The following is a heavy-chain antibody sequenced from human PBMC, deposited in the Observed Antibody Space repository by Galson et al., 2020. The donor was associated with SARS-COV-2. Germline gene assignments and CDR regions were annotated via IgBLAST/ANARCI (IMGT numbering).Heavy chain of an antibody. CDR3: TRPGRDNGYSRYLGDEYAMDV. CDR2: IYYTGST. J-gene: IGHJ6*02. V-gene: IGHV4-39*01. Sequence: ASETLSLTCTVSGGSVSSSSYYWGWIRQPPGKGLEWIGSIYYTGSTHYTPSFESRVTISVDTSKNLVSLRLSYVTAADTAVYYCTRPGRDNGYSRYLGDEYAMDVWGRGTTVTVSS. CDR1: GGSVSSSSYY. D-gene: IGHD5-12*01.